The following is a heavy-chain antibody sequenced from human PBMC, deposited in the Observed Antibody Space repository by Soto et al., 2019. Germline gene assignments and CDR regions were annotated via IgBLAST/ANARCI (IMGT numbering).Heavy chain of an antibody. J-gene: IGHJ6*02. V-gene: IGHV1-24*01. CDR3: AREGQAPYYYYGMDV. CDR1: GYTLTELS. Sequence: GASVKVSCKVSGYTLTELSMHWVRQAPGKGLEWMGGFDPEDGETIYAQKFQGRVTMTTDTSTSTAHMELRSLRSDDTAVYYCAREGQAPYYYYGMDVWGQGTTVTVSS. CDR2: FDPEDGET.